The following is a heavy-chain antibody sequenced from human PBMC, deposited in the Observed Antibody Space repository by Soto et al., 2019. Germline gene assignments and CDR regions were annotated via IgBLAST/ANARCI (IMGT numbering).Heavy chain of an antibody. Sequence: GGSLRLSCAASGFTFSSYGMHWVRQAPGKGLEWVAVIWYDGSNKYYADSVKGRFTISRDNSKNTLYLQMNSLRAEDTAVYYCARDGRSSGRDHFDYWGQGTLVTVSS. D-gene: IGHD6-19*01. CDR3: ARDGRSSGRDHFDY. CDR1: GFTFSSYG. CDR2: IWYDGSNK. J-gene: IGHJ4*02. V-gene: IGHV3-33*01.